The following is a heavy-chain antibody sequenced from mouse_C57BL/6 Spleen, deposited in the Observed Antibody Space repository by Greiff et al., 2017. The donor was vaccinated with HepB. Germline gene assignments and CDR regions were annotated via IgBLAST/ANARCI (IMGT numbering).Heavy chain of an antibody. CDR1: GYTFTGYW. V-gene: IGHV1-9*01. CDR3: ARRRTMGFRSWFAY. Sequence: QVQLQQSGAELMKPGASVKLSCKATGYTFTGYWIEWVKQRPGHGLEWIGEILPGSGSINYNEKFKGKATFTADTSSNTAYMHLSSLTTEDSALYCCARRRTMGFRSWFAYWGQGTLVTVSA. D-gene: IGHD3-1*01. CDR2: ILPGSGSI. J-gene: IGHJ3*01.